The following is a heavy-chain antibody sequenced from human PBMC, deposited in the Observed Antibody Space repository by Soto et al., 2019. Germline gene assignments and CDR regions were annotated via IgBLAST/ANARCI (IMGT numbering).Heavy chain of an antibody. Sequence: SETLSLTCTVSGGSISSGGYYWSWIRQHPGKGLEWIGYIYYSGSTYYNPSLKSRVTISVDTSKNQFSLKLSSVTAADTAVYYCARQKDWNDADLYNWFDPCGQGTLVTVSS. V-gene: IGHV4-31*03. CDR2: IYYSGST. CDR1: GGSISSGGYY. CDR3: ARQKDWNDADLYNWFDP. D-gene: IGHD1-1*01. J-gene: IGHJ5*02.